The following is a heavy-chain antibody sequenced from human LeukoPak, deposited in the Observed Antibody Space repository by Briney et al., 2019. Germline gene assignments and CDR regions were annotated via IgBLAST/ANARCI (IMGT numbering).Heavy chain of an antibody. V-gene: IGHV6-1*01. J-gene: IGHJ4*02. D-gene: IGHD6-13*01. CDR2: TYYRSKWYN. Sequence: SQTLSLTWAISGXSVSANSFAWNWIRQSPSRGHEWLGRTYYRSKWYNNYAVSVKSRITINPDTSKNQFSLQLTSVTPEDTAVYFCARDRVGAAGTMLDYWGQGTLVTVSS. CDR3: ARDRVGAAGTMLDY. CDR1: GXSVSANSFA.